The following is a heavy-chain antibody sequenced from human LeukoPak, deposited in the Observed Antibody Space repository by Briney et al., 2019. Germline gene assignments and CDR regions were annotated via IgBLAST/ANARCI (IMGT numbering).Heavy chain of an antibody. CDR1: GYTFSNYW. CDR2: IYPADSDS. D-gene: IGHD3-22*01. Sequence: GESLKISCKGSGYTFSNYWIAWVRQMPGKGLEWMGIIYPADSDSRYSPSFQGQVAISVDRSINTAYLQWSSLKASDTAMYYCAIRSYYDTRGYYYFDYWGQGTLVTVSS. V-gene: IGHV5-51*01. CDR3: AIRSYYDTRGYYYFDY. J-gene: IGHJ4*02.